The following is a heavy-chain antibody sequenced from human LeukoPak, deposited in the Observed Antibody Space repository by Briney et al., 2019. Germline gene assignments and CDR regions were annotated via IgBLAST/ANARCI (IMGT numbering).Heavy chain of an antibody. D-gene: IGHD6-13*01. CDR2: ISPSGGST. J-gene: IGHJ4*02. CDR3: ARGGIAAAGPLPYYFDY. V-gene: IGHV1-46*01. CDR1: GYTFTSNY. Sequence: EASVKVSCKAFGYTFTSNYMHWVRQAPGQGPEWMGVISPSGGSTTYAQKFQGRVTITADESTSTAYMELSSLRSEDTAVYYCARGGIAAAGPLPYYFDYWGQGTLVTVSS.